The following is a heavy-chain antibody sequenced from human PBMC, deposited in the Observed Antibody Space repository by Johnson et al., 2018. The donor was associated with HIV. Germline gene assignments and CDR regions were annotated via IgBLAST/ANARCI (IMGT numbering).Heavy chain of an antibody. V-gene: IGHV3-30*03. CDR2: ISYGGGNK. Sequence: QVQLVESGGGLVQPGGSLRLSCAASGFTFSSSGMHWVRLAPGKGLQWVAVISYGGGNKYYADSVAGRFPISKAISKNTLYLQMDSLRPEDTAVDYCARGRKDIEAADGLDNDAFDMWGQGTLVTVSS. CDR3: ARGRKDIEAADGLDNDAFDM. CDR1: GFTFSSSG. D-gene: IGHD5-12*01. J-gene: IGHJ3*02.